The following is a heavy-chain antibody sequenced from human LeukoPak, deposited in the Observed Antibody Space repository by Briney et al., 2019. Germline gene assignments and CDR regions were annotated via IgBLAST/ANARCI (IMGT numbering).Heavy chain of an antibody. CDR2: ISRTGAYI. CDR1: GFTFSSYN. V-gene: IGHV3-21*01. D-gene: IGHD2-15*01. J-gene: IGHJ4*02. CDR3: ARVLETDCTGGSCYSGLDY. Sequence: GGSLRLSCEASGFTFSSYNMKWARQAPGEGLEWVSSISRTGAYIYYADSVKGRFTVSRDNAQNSLYLQMNSLRVEDTAVYYCARVLETDCTGGSCYSGLDYWGQGTLVTVSS.